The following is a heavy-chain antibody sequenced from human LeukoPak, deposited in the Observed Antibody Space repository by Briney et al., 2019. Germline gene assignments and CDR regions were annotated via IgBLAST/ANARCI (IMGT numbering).Heavy chain of an antibody. D-gene: IGHD5-12*01. V-gene: IGHV3-30*03. CDR2: ISYDGSNK. J-gene: IGHJ4*02. CDR3: ARDKDGYNSY. Sequence: GRSLRLSCAASGFTFSSYGMHWVRQAPGKGLEWVAVISYDGSNKYYADSVKGRFTISRDNSKNTLYLQMNSLRAEDTAVYYCARDKDGYNSYWGQGTLVTVSS. CDR1: GFTFSSYG.